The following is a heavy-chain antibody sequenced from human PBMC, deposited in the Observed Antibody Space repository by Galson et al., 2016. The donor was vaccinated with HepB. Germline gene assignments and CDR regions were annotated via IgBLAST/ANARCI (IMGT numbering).Heavy chain of an antibody. CDR1: GYTFTTYG. Sequence: SVKVSCKASGYTFTTYGISWVRQAPGQGLEWMGWISGYNGNTHYAQKFQDRVTLTRDTSTGTAYMDLWSLTSDDTAVYYCARADWNPRYYFNGMDVWGQGTTVTVSS. CDR3: ARADWNPRYYFNGMDV. V-gene: IGHV1-18*01. CDR2: ISGYNGNT. J-gene: IGHJ6*02. D-gene: IGHD1-1*01.